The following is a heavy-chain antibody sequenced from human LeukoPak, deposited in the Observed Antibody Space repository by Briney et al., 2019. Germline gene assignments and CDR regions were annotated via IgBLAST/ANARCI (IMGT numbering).Heavy chain of an antibody. CDR3: ARGEMATIGYD. V-gene: IGHV4-59*01. CDR2: IYYSGSA. Sequence: PSETLSLTCTVSGGSINYFYGSWIRQPPGKGLEWIGYIYYSGSANYNPSLRSRVTLSVDTSKNEFSLTLSSVTAADTGIYYCARGEMATIGYDWDQGTLVTVSS. CDR1: GGSINYFY. D-gene: IGHD5-24*01. J-gene: IGHJ4*02.